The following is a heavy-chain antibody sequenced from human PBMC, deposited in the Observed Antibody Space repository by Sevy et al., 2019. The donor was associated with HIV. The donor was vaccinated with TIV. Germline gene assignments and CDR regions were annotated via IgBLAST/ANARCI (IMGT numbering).Heavy chain of an antibody. V-gene: IGHV1-18*01. CDR3: ARLDHSSGWSQPNWFDP. Sequence: ASVKVSCKASGYTFTSYGISWVRQAPGQGLEWMGWISAYNGNTNYAQKLQGRVTMTTDTSTSTAYMELRSLRSDDTDVYYCARLDHSSGWSQPNWFDPWGQGTLVTVSS. D-gene: IGHD6-19*01. CDR2: ISAYNGNT. J-gene: IGHJ5*02. CDR1: GYTFTSYG.